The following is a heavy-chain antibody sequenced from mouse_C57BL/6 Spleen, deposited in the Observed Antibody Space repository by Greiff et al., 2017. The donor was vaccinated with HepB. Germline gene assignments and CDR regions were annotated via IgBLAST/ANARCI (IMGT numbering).Heavy chain of an antibody. V-gene: IGHV5-17*01. CDR1: GFTFSDYG. D-gene: IGHD2-1*01. Sequence: EVRLVESGGGLVKPGGSLKLSCAASGFTFSDYGMHWVRQAPEQGLEWVAYISSGSSTIYYADTVKGRFTISRDNAKNTLFLQLTSLRSEDTAMYYCGYGKGAYWGQGTLVTVSA. CDR2: ISSGSSTI. J-gene: IGHJ3*01. CDR3: GYGKGAY.